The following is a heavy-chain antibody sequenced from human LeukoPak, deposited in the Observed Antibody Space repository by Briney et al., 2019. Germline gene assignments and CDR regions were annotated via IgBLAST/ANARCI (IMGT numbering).Heavy chain of an antibody. CDR2: IRYDGSNK. CDR3: AKCTDIGFGYYYYMDV. Sequence: PGGSLRLSCAASGVTFSSYEMNWVRQAPGKGLEWVAFIRYDGSNKYYADSVKGRFTISRDNSKNTLYLQMNSLRAEDTAVYYCAKCTDIGFGYYYYMDVWGKGTTVTISS. D-gene: IGHD3-16*01. CDR1: GVTFSSYE. J-gene: IGHJ6*03. V-gene: IGHV3-30*02.